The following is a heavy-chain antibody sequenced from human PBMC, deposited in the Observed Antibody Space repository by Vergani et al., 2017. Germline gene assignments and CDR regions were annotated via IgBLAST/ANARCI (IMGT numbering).Heavy chain of an antibody. Sequence: QVQLVESGGGVVQPGRSLILSCAASGFTFNQYGMHWVRQAPGKGLEWVAVISYDGSNKYYADSVKGRFTISRDNSKNTLYLQMNSLRAEDTAVYYCAKDXIAAAGYHMYYFDYWGQGTLVTVSS. CDR2: ISYDGSNK. D-gene: IGHD6-13*01. CDR1: GFTFNQYG. CDR3: AKDXIAAAGYHMYYFDY. V-gene: IGHV3-30*18. J-gene: IGHJ4*02.